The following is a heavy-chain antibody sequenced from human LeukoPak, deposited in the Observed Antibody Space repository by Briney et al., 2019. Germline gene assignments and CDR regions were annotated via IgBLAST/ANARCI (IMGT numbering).Heavy chain of an antibody. CDR3: ATWLGTVPFDY. V-gene: IGHV3-48*02. D-gene: IGHD4-17*01. CDR2: ITSSSNI. J-gene: IGHJ4*02. Sequence: PGGSLRLSCEASGFTFSSYAMAWVRQAPGKGLEWLSYITSSSNINYADSVKGRFTISRDNAKNSLYLQMNSLRDEDTAVYYCATWLGTVPFDYWGQGTLVTVSS. CDR1: GFTFSSYA.